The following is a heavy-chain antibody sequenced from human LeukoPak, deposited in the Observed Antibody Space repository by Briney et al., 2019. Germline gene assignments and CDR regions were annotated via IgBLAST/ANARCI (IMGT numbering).Heavy chain of an antibody. CDR1: GYTFTSYG. V-gene: IGHV1-18*01. D-gene: IGHD5-12*01. Sequence: GASVKVSCKASGYTFTSYGISWVRQAPGQGLEWMGWISAYNGNTNYARKLQGRVTMTTDTSTSTAYMELRSLRSDDTAVYYCARGRYPVDIPAYYYMDVWGKGTTVTVSS. J-gene: IGHJ6*03. CDR3: ARGRYPVDIPAYYYMDV. CDR2: ISAYNGNT.